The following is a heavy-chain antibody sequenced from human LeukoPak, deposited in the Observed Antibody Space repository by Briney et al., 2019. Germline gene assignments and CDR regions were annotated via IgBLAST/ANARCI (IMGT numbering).Heavy chain of an antibody. CDR1: GGSISSSTYY. Sequence: PSETLSLTCTVSGGSISSSTYYWGWIRQPPGKRLEWIGSIYYSGNTYYNPSLKSRVTISVDTSKHQFSLKLTSVTAADTAVYYCARQPRIRPNWFDPWGQGTLVTVSS. CDR2: IYYSGNT. J-gene: IGHJ5*02. D-gene: IGHD6-6*01. V-gene: IGHV4-39*01. CDR3: ARQPRIRPNWFDP.